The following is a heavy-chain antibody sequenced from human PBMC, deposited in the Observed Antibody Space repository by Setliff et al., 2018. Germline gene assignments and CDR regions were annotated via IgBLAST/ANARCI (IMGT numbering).Heavy chain of an antibody. CDR3: ANDVRGGVYEI. V-gene: IGHV3-7*01. D-gene: IGHD3-16*01. J-gene: IGHJ3*02. CDR1: AFGFSSYW. CDR2: ISQDGSEK. Sequence: GGSLRLSCAASAFGFSSYWMSWVRQAPGKGPEWLAQISQDGSEKYYVDSVKGRLTIPRDNAKNSLYLQMNSLRVEDTAVYYCANDVRGGVYEIWGQGTMVTVSS.